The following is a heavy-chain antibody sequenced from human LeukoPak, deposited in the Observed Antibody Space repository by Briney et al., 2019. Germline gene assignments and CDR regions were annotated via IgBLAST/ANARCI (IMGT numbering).Heavy chain of an antibody. CDR2: INPNSGGT. CDR1: GYTFTGYY. J-gene: IGHJ4*02. Sequence: ASVKVSCKASGYTFTGYYMHWVRQAPGQGLEWMGWINPNSGGTNYAQKFQGRVTMTRDTSISTAYMELSRLRSDDTAVYYCAREKKIRGATDYWGQGTLVTVSS. V-gene: IGHV1-2*02. D-gene: IGHD1-26*01. CDR3: AREKKIRGATDY.